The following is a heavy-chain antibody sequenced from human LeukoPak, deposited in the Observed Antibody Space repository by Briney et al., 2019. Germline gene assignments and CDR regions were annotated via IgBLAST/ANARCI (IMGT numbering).Heavy chain of an antibody. J-gene: IGHJ2*01. D-gene: IGHD3-16*02. CDR2: IYYSGSTNHT. V-gene: IGHV4-59*11. CDR1: GGSISSHY. Sequence: SETLSLTCTVSGGSISSHYWSWIRQPPGKGLEWIGYIYYSGSTNHTNYNPSLKGRVTISVDTSKNQFSLKLSSVTAADTAVYYCARDPIVSVGDWYFDLWGRGTLVTVSS. CDR3: ARDPIVSVGDWYFDL.